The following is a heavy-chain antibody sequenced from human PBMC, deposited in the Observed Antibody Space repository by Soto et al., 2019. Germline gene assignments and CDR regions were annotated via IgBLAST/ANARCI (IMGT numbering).Heavy chain of an antibody. Sequence: EVQLVESGGGLVQPGGSLRLSCAASGFTFSSYSMNWVRQAPGKGLEWVSYISSSSSTIYYADSVKGRFTISRDNAKNXLXXQMNSLRDEDTAVYYCARDRQTNYGTTPHVSVHDYWGQGTLVTVSS. CDR3: ARDRQTNYGTTPHVSVHDY. J-gene: IGHJ4*02. CDR2: ISSSSSTI. V-gene: IGHV3-48*02. CDR1: GFTFSSYS. D-gene: IGHD4-17*01.